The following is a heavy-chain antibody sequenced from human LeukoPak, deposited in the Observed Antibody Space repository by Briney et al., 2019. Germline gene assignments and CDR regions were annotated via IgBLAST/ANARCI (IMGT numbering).Heavy chain of an antibody. CDR3: ASRHTINYGMDV. CDR1: GGSFSGYY. V-gene: IGHV4-34*01. D-gene: IGHD5-12*01. CDR2: INHSGST. Sequence: PSETLSLTCAVYGGSFSGYYWSWIRQPPGKGLEWIGEINHSGSTNYNPSLKSRVTISVDTSKNQFSLKLSSVTAADTAVYYCASRHTINYGMDVWGQGTTATVSS. J-gene: IGHJ6*02.